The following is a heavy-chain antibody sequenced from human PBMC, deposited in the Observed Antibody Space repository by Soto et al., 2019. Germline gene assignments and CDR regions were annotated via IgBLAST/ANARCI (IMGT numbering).Heavy chain of an antibody. V-gene: IGHV1-18*04. Sequence: ASVKVSCKASGYTFTNYGISWLRQAPGQGLEWMVWISGYRGNTNYAQKFQVRVTMTRDTSTSTAYMGGRSLRSDDTAVYYCARKGFYVSPRPDDAFDIWGQGTMVTVS. CDR1: GYTFTNYG. CDR2: ISGYRGNT. CDR3: ARKGFYVSPRPDDAFDI. J-gene: IGHJ3*02. D-gene: IGHD3-10*02.